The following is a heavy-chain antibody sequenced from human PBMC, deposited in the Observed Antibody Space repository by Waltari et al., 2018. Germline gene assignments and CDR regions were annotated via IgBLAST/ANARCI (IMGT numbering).Heavy chain of an antibody. CDR1: GGPISSYY. CDR3: ARGGAYCGGDCYPHLDY. V-gene: IGHV4-59*01. J-gene: IGHJ4*02. D-gene: IGHD2-21*01. CDR2: IHYSGST. Sequence: QVQLQESGPRLVKPSETLSLTCTVSGGPISSYYLRWIRQPPGKGLEWIGYIHYSGSTSYNPSLKSRVTVSVDTSKNQLSLKLSSVTAADTAVYYCARGGAYCGGDCYPHLDYWGQGTLVTVSS.